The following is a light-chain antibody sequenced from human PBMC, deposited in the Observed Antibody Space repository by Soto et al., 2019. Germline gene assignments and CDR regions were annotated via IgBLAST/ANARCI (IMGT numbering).Light chain of an antibody. CDR1: SSDVGGHNY. CDR2: EVS. V-gene: IGLV2-14*01. CDR3: SSHTTSSTPVV. J-gene: IGLJ2*01. Sequence: QSVLTQPASVSGSPGQSITISCTGTSSDVGGHNYVSWYQQHPGKGPKLMIYEVSNRPSGVSNRFSGSKSGNTASLTISGLQAEDEADYYCSSHTTSSTPVVFGGGTQLTVL.